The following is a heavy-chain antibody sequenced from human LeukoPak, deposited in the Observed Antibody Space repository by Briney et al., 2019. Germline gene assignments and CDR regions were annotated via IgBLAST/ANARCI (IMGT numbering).Heavy chain of an antibody. D-gene: IGHD3-3*01. J-gene: IGHJ6*02. V-gene: IGHV1-2*02. CDR3: ARSRDPYDFWSGYFHYGMDV. CDR1: GYTFTGYY. CDR2: INPNSGGT. Sequence: GASVKVSCKASGYTFTGYYMHWVRQAPGQGLEWMGWINPNSGGTNYAQKFQGRVTMTRDTSISTAYMELSWLRSDDTAVYYCARSRDPYDFWSGYFHYGMDVWGQGTTVTVSS.